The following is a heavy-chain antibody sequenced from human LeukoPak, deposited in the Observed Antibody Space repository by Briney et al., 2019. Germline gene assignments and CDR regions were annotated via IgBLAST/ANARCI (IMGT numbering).Heavy chain of an antibody. D-gene: IGHD6-19*01. CDR2: IYYTGST. CDR3: ARVRQWVFDY. CDR1: GGSISSYY. V-gene: IGHV4-59*08. Sequence: NPSETLSLTCTVSGGSISSYYWSWIRQPPGKGLEWIGYIYYTGSTNYNPSLKSRVTISIDTSKNQFSLKLNSVTAADTAVYYCARVRQWVFDYWGQGTLVTVSS. J-gene: IGHJ4*02.